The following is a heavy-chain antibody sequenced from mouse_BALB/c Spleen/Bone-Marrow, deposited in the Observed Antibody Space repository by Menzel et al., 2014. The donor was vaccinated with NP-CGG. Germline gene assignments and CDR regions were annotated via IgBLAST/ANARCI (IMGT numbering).Heavy chain of an antibody. CDR2: INPDSSTI. Sequence: EVKLLESGGGLVQPGGSLKLSCAASGFDFSGFWMGWVRQAPGKGLEWIGAINPDSSTINYAPSLKDRFIISRDNAKNTLYLQVSKVRSEDTALYYCARLGYYGGFAYWGQGTLVTVSA. V-gene: IGHV4-1*02. CDR3: ARLGYYGGFAY. CDR1: GFDFSGFW. J-gene: IGHJ3*01. D-gene: IGHD2-3*01.